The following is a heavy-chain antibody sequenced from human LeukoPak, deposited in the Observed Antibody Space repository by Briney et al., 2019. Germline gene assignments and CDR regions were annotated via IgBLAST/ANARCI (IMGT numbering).Heavy chain of an antibody. CDR1: GYSISSGYY. Sequence: PSETLSLTCTVSGYSISSGYYWGWIRQPPGKGLEWIGSIYHSGSTNYNPSLKSRVTISVDTSKNQFSLKLSSVTAADTAVYYCAGGARYSSGWGTIDYWGQGTLVTVSS. V-gene: IGHV4-38-2*02. CDR2: IYHSGST. D-gene: IGHD6-19*01. CDR3: AGGARYSSGWGTIDY. J-gene: IGHJ4*02.